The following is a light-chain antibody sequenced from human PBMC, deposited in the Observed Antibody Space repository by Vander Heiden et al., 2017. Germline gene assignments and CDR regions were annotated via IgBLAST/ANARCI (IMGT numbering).Light chain of an antibody. J-gene: IGKJ2*01. V-gene: IGKV1-5*03. CDR3: QQYNSYPYT. CDR1: QSISSW. CDR2: KAS. Sequence: DLQMTQSPSTLSASVGDRVTLTCRASQSISSWLAWYQQKPGKAPKLLIYKASSLESGVPSRFSGSGSGTEFTLTISSLQPDDVATYYCQQYNSYPYTFGQGTKLEIK.